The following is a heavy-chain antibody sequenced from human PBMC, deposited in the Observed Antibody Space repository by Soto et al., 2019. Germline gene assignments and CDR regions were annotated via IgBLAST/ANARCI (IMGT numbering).Heavy chain of an antibody. CDR1: GFTFCSYG. Sequence: PGGSLRLSCAASGFTFCSYGMHWVRQAPGKGLEWVAVISYDGSNKYYADSVKGRFTISRDNSKNTLYLQMNSLRAEDTAVYYCANLYDFWSGYYNYGMDVWGQGTTVTVSS. D-gene: IGHD3-3*01. J-gene: IGHJ6*02. CDR2: ISYDGSNK. CDR3: ANLYDFWSGYYNYGMDV. V-gene: IGHV3-30*18.